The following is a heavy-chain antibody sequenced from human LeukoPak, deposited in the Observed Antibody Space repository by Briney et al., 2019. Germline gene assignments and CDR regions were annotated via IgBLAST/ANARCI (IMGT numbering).Heavy chain of an antibody. D-gene: IGHD2-2*01. Sequence: ASVRVSCKASGYTFTNYGISWVRQAPGQGLEWMGWISAYNGNTNSAQKFQARVAMTADTSTSTAYMELRSLRSDDTAVYYCARDRAGYCSSRSCSQGGFDFWGQGTMVTVSS. CDR3: ARDRAGYCSSRSCSQGGFDF. V-gene: IGHV1-18*01. CDR1: GYTFTNYG. CDR2: ISAYNGNT. J-gene: IGHJ3*01.